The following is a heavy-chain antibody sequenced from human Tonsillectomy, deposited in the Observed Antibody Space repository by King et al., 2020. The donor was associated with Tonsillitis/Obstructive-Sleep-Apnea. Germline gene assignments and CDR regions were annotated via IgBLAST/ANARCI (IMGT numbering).Heavy chain of an antibody. V-gene: IGHV4-59*01. Sequence: VQLQESGPGLVKPSETLSLTCTVSGGSISSYFWTWIRQPPGKGLAWIGYVYYTGSTNYTPSLKSRVTISVDTSKNQFSLKLSSVPAADTAVYYCARGAGQQLGARQHYHYMDVWGKGTPVTVSS. CDR2: VYYTGST. D-gene: IGHD6-13*01. CDR1: GGSISSYF. J-gene: IGHJ6*03. CDR3: ARGAGQQLGARQHYHYMDV.